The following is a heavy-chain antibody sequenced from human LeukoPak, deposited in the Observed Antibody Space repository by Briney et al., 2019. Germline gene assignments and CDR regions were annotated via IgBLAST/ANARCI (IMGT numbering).Heavy chain of an antibody. J-gene: IGHJ5*02. CDR2: IYYSGST. CDR1: GGSISSGDYY. V-gene: IGHV4-30-4*08. D-gene: IGHD3-3*01. CDR3: ARGRLDSFTIFGVVQWVNWFDP. Sequence: KSSQTLSLTCTASGGSISSGDYYWSWIRQPPGKGLEWSVYIYYSGSTYYNPSLKSRVTLSVDTSKNQFSLKLRSVTAADTAVYYCARGRLDSFTIFGVVQWVNWFDPWGQGTLVTVSS.